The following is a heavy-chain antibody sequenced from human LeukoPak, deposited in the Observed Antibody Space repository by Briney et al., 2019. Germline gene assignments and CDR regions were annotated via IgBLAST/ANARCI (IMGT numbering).Heavy chain of an antibody. Sequence: GGSLRLSCAASGFTFSSYGMHWVRQAPGKGLEWVAFIRCDGSNKYYADSVKGRFTISRDNSKNTLYLQMNSLRAEDTAVYYCAKDPSVSGYYTQNDYWGQGSLVTVSS. V-gene: IGHV3-30*02. CDR2: IRCDGSNK. CDR1: GFTFSSYG. CDR3: AKDPSVSGYYTQNDY. J-gene: IGHJ4*02. D-gene: IGHD3-3*01.